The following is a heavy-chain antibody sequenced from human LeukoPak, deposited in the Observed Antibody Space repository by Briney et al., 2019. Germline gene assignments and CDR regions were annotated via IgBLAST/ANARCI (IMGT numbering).Heavy chain of an antibody. D-gene: IGHD2-2*02. V-gene: IGHV3-23*01. CDR3: AKDVRRAEYCSATTCYTSSFDY. J-gene: IGHJ4*02. CDR2: ISASGGGA. Sequence: GGSLRLSCAASGFTLGSANAMTWVRQAPGKGLEWVSTISASGGGAYYADSVKGRFTISRDNSKDTLSLQMNTLRAEDTAVYYCAKDVRRAEYCSATTCYTSSFDYWGQGTLVTVSS. CDR1: GFTLGSANA.